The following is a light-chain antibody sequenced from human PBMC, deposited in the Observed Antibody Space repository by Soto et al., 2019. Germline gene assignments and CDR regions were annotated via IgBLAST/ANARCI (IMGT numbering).Light chain of an antibody. CDR2: EAT. CDR1: GSDVGFHNY. Sequence: QSALTQPASVSGSPGQSITISCTGSGSDVGFHNYVAWYQQRPGEVPKLIISEATNRPSGVSGRFSGSKSGNTASLTVAGLQAEDEGHYYCSSYTSAFTLVFGGGTKLTVL. CDR3: SSYTSAFTLV. J-gene: IGLJ2*01. V-gene: IGLV2-14*01.